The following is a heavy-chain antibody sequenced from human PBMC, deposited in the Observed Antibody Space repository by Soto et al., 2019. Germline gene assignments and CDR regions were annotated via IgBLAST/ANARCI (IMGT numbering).Heavy chain of an antibody. D-gene: IGHD3-3*01. J-gene: IGHJ4*02. V-gene: IGHV3-21*01. Sequence: GGSLRLSCAASGFSFSSYSMNWVRQAPGKGLEWVSSITSRGSYIYYADSVKGRFTVSRDKARNSQYLQMDGLRVEDTAEYYCARIGAEWHPNCIDFWGQGTLVTVSS. CDR3: ARIGAEWHPNCIDF. CDR2: ITSRGSYI. CDR1: GFSFSSYS.